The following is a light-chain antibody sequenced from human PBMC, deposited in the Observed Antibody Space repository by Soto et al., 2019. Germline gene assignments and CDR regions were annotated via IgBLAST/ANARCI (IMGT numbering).Light chain of an antibody. J-gene: IGLJ2*01. Sequence: QPVLTQPPSASGTPGQRVTISCSGSSSNIGSNYVYWYQQLPGTAPKLLIYRNNQRPSGVPDRFSGSKSGTSASLAISGLRSEDEADYYCAAWDDSLSVYVVFGGGTKVPS. CDR1: SSNIGSNY. CDR3: AAWDDSLSVYVV. CDR2: RNN. V-gene: IGLV1-47*01.